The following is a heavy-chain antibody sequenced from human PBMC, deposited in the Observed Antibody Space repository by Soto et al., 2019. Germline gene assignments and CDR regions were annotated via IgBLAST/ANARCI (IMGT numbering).Heavy chain of an antibody. CDR1: GYTFTSYG. V-gene: IGHV1-18*01. CDR2: INAHNGNT. Sequence: QVQLVQSGVEVKKPGASVKVSCKASGYTFTSYGINWVRQAPGQGLEWMGWINAHNGNTNYAQKVQGRVTMTTDTSTSTAYTEVRSLRPDHTAVSYCARGYHAYADHYYYAWDVWGQGTTVTVSS. CDR3: ARGYHAYADHYYYAWDV. D-gene: IGHD1-26*01. J-gene: IGHJ6*02.